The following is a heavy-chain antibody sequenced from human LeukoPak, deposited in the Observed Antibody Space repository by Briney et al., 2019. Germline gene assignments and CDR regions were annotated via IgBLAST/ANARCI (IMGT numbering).Heavy chain of an antibody. CDR3: ARGPRITLIRGGQWYYYMDV. Sequence: ASVKVSCKASGYTFTSYDINWVQQATGQGLEWMGWMNPNSGNTGYAQKFQGRVTITRNTSISTAYMELSRLRSEDTAVYYCARGPRITLIRGGQWYYYMDVWGKGTTVTISS. V-gene: IGHV1-8*01. J-gene: IGHJ6*03. CDR1: GYTFTSYD. D-gene: IGHD3-10*01. CDR2: MNPNSGNT.